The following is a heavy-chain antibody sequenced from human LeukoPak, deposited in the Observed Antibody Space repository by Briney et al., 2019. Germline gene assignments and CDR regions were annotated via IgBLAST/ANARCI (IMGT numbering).Heavy chain of an antibody. CDR1: GFTFSSYA. Sequence: GGSLRLSCAASGFTFSSYAMHWVRQAPGKGLEWVAVISYDGSNKYYADSVKGRFTISRDNAKNTLYLQMNSLRAEDTAVYYCADSNFDYWGQGTLVTVSS. V-gene: IGHV3-30-3*01. CDR2: ISYDGSNK. D-gene: IGHD5-18*01. CDR3: ADSNFDY. J-gene: IGHJ4*02.